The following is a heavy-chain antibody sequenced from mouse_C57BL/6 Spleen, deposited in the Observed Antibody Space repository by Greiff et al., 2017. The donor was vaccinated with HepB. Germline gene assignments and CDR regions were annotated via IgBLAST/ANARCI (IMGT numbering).Heavy chain of an antibody. D-gene: IGHD1-1*01. CDR3: ARKGPYYYGSYFDY. CDR1: GYTFTDYY. Sequence: EVQLQQSGPELVKPGASVKISCKASGYTFTDYYMNWVKQSHGKSLEWIGDINPNNGGTSYNQKFKGKATLTVDKSSSTAYMELRSLTSEDSAVYYCARKGPYYYGSYFDYWGQGTTLTVSS. CDR2: INPNNGGT. J-gene: IGHJ2*01. V-gene: IGHV1-26*01.